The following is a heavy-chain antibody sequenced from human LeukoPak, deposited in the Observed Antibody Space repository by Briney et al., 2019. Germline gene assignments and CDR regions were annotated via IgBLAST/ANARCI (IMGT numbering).Heavy chain of an antibody. CDR2: TRYDGGSK. Sequence: GGSLRLSXAASGFIFSSYGMHWVRQAPGKGLEWVTFTRYDGGSKYYADSVKGRFTISRDNSKNTLHLQMNSLRPEDTAVYYCAKGDSGSYGALDIWGQGTMVTVSS. V-gene: IGHV3-30*02. CDR3: AKGDSGSYGALDI. CDR1: GFIFSSYG. D-gene: IGHD1-26*01. J-gene: IGHJ3*02.